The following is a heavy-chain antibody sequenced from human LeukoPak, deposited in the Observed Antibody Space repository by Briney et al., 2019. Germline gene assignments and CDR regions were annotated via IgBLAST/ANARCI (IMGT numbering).Heavy chain of an antibody. CDR2: ISGSGGST. CDR3: AKDLQMGSDY. J-gene: IGHJ4*02. CDR1: GFTVSNNY. Sequence: PGGSLRLSCAVSGFTVSNNYMSWVRQAPGKGLEWVSAISGSGGSTYYADSVKGRFTISRDNSKNTLYLEMNSLRAEDTAVYYCAKDLQMGSDYWGQGTLVTVSS. V-gene: IGHV3-23*01. D-gene: IGHD5-24*01.